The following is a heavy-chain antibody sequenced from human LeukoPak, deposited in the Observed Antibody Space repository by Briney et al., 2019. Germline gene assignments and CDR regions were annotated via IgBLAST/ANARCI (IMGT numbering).Heavy chain of an antibody. J-gene: IGHJ3*02. CDR1: GFTLSSYY. D-gene: IGHD5-18*01. CDR3: ARGLGSYAYSDAFDI. Sequence: GGSLRLSCVVSGFTLSSYYMNWVRQAPGKGLEWVSSISSSRSYIYYADSVKGRFTISRDNAKNSLYLQMNSLRAEDTAVYYCARGLGSYAYSDAFDIWGQGTMVTVSS. V-gene: IGHV3-21*01. CDR2: ISSSRSYI.